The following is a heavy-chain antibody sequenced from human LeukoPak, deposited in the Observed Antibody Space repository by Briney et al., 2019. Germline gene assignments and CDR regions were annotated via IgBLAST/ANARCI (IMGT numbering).Heavy chain of an antibody. CDR2: ISGSGGST. CDR1: GFTFSSYA. D-gene: IGHD3-22*01. Sequence: GGSLRLSCAASGFTFSSYAMSWVRQAPGRGLEWVSAISGSGGSTYYADSVKGRFTISRDNSKNTLYLQMNSLRAEDTAVYYCARWKYYYDSSGYYHGGYFDYWGQGTLVTVSS. V-gene: IGHV3-23*01. CDR3: ARWKYYYDSSGYYHGGYFDY. J-gene: IGHJ4*02.